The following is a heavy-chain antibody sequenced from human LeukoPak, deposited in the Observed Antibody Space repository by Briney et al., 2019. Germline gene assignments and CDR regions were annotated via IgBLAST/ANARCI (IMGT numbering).Heavy chain of an antibody. Sequence: GGSLRLSCTASGFSFSSYWMHWVRQAPGKGLVWVSRISTDGRSTNYADSVKGRFTISRDNARNTLWLQMTSLRAEDTAVYYCVGGCDGGCYGLGSWGQGALVTVSS. V-gene: IGHV3-74*01. CDR3: VGGCDGGCYGLGS. D-gene: IGHD2-21*02. J-gene: IGHJ5*02. CDR1: GFSFSSYW. CDR2: ISTDGRST.